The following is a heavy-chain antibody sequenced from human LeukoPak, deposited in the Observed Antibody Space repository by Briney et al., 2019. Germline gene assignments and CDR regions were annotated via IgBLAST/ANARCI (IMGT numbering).Heavy chain of an antibody. Sequence: PGRSLRLSCAASGFTFSSYGMHWVRQAPGKGLEWVAVIWYDGSNKYYADSVKGRFTISRDNPKNTPYLQMNSLRAEDTAVYYCARVDYSYGYFDYWGQGTLVTVSS. D-gene: IGHD5-18*01. CDR3: ARVDYSYGYFDY. J-gene: IGHJ4*02. CDR1: GFTFSSYG. V-gene: IGHV3-33*01. CDR2: IWYDGSNK.